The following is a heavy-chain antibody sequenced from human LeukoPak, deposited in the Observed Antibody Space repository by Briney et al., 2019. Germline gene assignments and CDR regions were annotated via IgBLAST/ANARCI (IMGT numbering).Heavy chain of an antibody. J-gene: IGHJ4*02. Sequence: SETLSLTCAVSGGYISAYYWNWIRQPPGKGLEWIGYIFTGSTTYNPSLTRRVTISVDTSKNQFSLKLSSVTAADTAVYYCAGRLRTYFDYWGQGSLVTVSS. CDR2: IFTGST. CDR3: AGRLRTYFDY. CDR1: GGYISAYY. V-gene: IGHV4-4*09.